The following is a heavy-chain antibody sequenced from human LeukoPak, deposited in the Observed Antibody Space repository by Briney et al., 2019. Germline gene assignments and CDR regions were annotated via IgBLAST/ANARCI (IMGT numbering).Heavy chain of an antibody. CDR2: ISYDGSSK. Sequence: GGSLRLSCAASGFTFSSDGMHWVRQAPGKGLEWVAVISYDGSSKYYADSVRGRFTISRDNSKNTLHLQMNSLRGEDTAVYYCAKDRSSTWSLDFWGQGTLVTVSS. CDR3: AKDRSSTWSLDF. CDR1: GFTFSSDG. V-gene: IGHV3-30*18. D-gene: IGHD6-13*01. J-gene: IGHJ4*02.